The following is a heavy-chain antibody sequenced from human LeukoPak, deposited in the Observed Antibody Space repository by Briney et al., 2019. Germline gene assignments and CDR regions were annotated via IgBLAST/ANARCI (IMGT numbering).Heavy chain of an antibody. CDR2: ISSSSSYI. J-gene: IGHJ4*02. D-gene: IGHD4/OR15-4a*01. CDR1: GFTFSSYS. V-gene: IGHV3-21*01. Sequence: PGGSLRLSCAASGFTFSSYSMNWVRQAPGKGLEWVSSISSSSSYIYYADSVKGRFTISRDNAKNSLYLQMNSLRAEDTAVYCCARDDLGAYDYWGQGTLVTVSS. CDR3: ARDDLGAYDY.